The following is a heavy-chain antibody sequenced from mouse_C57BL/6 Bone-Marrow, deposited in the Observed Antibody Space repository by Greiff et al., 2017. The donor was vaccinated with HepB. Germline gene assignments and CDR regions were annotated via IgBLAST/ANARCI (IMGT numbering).Heavy chain of an antibody. CDR2: ISGGGGNT. CDR3: ARHGLLYYFDY. CDR1: GFTFSSYT. J-gene: IGHJ2*01. D-gene: IGHD6-1*01. V-gene: IGHV5-9*01. Sequence: EVNLVESGGGLVKPGGSLKLSCAASGFTFSSYTMSWVRQTPEKRLEWVATISGGGGNTYYPDSVKGRFTISRDNAKNTLYLQMSSLRSEDTALYYCARHGLLYYFDYWGQGTTLTVSS.